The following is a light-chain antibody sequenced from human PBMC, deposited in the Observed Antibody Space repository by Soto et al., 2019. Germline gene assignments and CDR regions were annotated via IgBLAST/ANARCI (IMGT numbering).Light chain of an antibody. Sequence: QSALTQPASVSGSPGQSITISCTGTSSNIDVFDLVSWYRQRPGKPPKLMIYGVTKRPSGVSDRFSGSKPGNTASLTISGLQAEDEADYYCCSYAGFTTYVFGSGTKVTVL. CDR2: GVT. J-gene: IGLJ1*01. V-gene: IGLV2-23*02. CDR1: SSNIDVFDL. CDR3: CSYAGFTTYV.